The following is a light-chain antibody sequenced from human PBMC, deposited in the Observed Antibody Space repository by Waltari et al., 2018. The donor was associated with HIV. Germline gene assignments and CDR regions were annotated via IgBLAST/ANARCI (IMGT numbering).Light chain of an antibody. CDR2: GAS. CDR3: HQHNYSPRS. V-gene: IGKV3-15*01. CDR1: DSIGNN. J-gene: IGKJ1*01. Sequence: VMPQSPATLSVSPGGSATISCRTSDSIGNNLIWYQQRPGQAPRVLIYGASTRAPGIPGRITGSGSGTEFTLTINNLQPEDTAVYYCHQHNYSPRSFGQGTRVDLK.